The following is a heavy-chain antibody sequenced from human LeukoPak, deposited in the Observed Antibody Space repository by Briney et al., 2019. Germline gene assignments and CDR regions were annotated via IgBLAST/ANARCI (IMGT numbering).Heavy chain of an antibody. V-gene: IGHV4-59*01. CDR1: GGSINSYY. J-gene: IGHJ3*01. D-gene: IGHD1-1*01. CDR3: AGDVMSTALDAFDV. Sequence: SETLSLTCTVSGGSINSYYWNWIRQPPGKGLELIGYIYYSGSPTYNPSLKSRVTISVDASKNQFSLQLSSVTAADTAVYYCAGDVMSTALDAFDVWGQGTMVTVSS. CDR2: IYYSGSP.